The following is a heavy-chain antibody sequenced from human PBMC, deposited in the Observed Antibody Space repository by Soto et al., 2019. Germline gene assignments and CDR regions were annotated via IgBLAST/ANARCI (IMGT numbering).Heavy chain of an antibody. J-gene: IGHJ4*02. Sequence: ASVKVSCKASGYTFTSYYMHWVRQAPGQGLEWMGIINPSGGSTSYAQKFQGRVTMTRDTSTSTVYMELSSLRSEDTAVYYCARVPSRIAIFRVAPYFDYWGQGTLVTVSS. CDR3: ARVPSRIAIFRVAPYFDY. D-gene: IGHD3-3*01. V-gene: IGHV1-46*01. CDR1: GYTFTSYY. CDR2: INPSGGST.